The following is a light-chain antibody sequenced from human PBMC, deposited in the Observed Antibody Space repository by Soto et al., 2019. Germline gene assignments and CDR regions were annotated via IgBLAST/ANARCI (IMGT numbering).Light chain of an antibody. J-gene: IGLJ3*02. CDR1: SYNIGSDY. CDR3: AAWDDSLSSPV. V-gene: IGLV1-47*02. CDR2: SNN. Sequence: QSVLTQPPSASGTPGLRVTISCSGSSYNIGSDYVYWYQQVPGAAPKLLIYSNNQRPSGVPDRFSGSKSGTSASLAISGLRSDDEAEYYCAAWDDSLSSPVFGGGTKLTVL.